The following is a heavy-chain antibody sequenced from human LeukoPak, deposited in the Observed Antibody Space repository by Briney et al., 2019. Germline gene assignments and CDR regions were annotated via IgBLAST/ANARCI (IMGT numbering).Heavy chain of an antibody. CDR2: INHSGST. D-gene: IGHD3-22*01. CDR1: GGSFSGYY. CDR3: ASYYYDSRGLDY. V-gene: IGHV4-34*01. J-gene: IGHJ4*02. Sequence: SETLSLTCAVYGGSFSGYYWSWIRQPPGKGREWIGEINHSGSTNYNPSLKSRVTISVDTSKNQFSLKLSSVTAADTAVYYCASYYYDSRGLDYWGQGTLVTVSS.